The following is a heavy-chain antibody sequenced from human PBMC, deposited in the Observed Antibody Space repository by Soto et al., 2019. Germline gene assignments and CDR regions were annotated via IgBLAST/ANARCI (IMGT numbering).Heavy chain of an antibody. Sequence: GASVKVSCKASGYTFTRYGISWVRQAPGQGLEWMGWISAYNGNTNYAQKLQGRVTMTTDTSTSTAYMELRSLRSDDTAVYYCAIGYCSSTSCYQAPYYYYGMDVWGQGTTVTVSS. CDR1: GYTFTRYG. V-gene: IGHV1-18*01. CDR3: AIGYCSSTSCYQAPYYYYGMDV. D-gene: IGHD2-2*01. CDR2: ISAYNGNT. J-gene: IGHJ6*02.